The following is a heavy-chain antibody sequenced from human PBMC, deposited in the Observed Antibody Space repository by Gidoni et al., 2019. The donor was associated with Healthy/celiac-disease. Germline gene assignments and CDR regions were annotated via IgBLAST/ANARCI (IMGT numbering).Heavy chain of an antibody. CDR3: ARRNSNYVSTFDY. V-gene: IGHV4-34*01. CDR1: GGSFSSYY. D-gene: IGHD4-4*01. J-gene: IGHJ4*02. Sequence: QVQLQQWGAGLLKPSETLSLTCAVYGGSFSSYYWTWIRQPPGKGLEWIGEINHSGSTNYNPSLKSRVTISVDTSKNQFSLKLSSVTAADTAVYYCARRNSNYVSTFDYWGQGTLVTVSS. CDR2: INHSGST.